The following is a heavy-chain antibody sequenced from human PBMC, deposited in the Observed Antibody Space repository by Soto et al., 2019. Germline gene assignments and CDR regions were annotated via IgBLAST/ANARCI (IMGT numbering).Heavy chain of an antibody. D-gene: IGHD6-13*01. CDR2: IIPILGIA. Sequence: QVQLVQSGAEVKKPGSSVKVSCKASGGTFSSYTISWVRQAPGQGLEWMGRIIPILGIANYAQKFQGRVTITADKSTSTAYMELSSLRSEDTAVYYCARDPGEQPLGGYWGQGTLVTVSS. J-gene: IGHJ4*02. CDR1: GGTFSSYT. V-gene: IGHV1-69*08. CDR3: ARDPGEQPLGGY.